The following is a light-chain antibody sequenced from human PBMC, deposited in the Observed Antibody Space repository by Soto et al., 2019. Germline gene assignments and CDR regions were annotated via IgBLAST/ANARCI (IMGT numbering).Light chain of an antibody. J-gene: IGKJ1*01. CDR1: QSISSW. Sequence: DIQMTQSPSTLSASVGDRVTITCRASQSISSWLAWYQQKPGKAPKLLIYKASSLESGVPSRFSGSGSGTVFTLTISSLQPDDFATYYCQQYNSYPWTFGQGNKVEIK. CDR3: QQYNSYPWT. V-gene: IGKV1-5*03. CDR2: KAS.